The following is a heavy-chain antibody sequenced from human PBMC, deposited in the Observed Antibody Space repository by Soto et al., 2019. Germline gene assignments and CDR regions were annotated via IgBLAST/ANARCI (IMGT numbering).Heavy chain of an antibody. Sequence: GGSLRLSCAASGFTFSSYSMNWVRQAPGKGLERVSYISTSGSTIYYADSVEGRFTISRDNAKNSLYLQMNSLRDEDTAVYYCARACGYSYGYVDYGGRGTLAPVSS. CDR3: ARACGYSYGYVDY. V-gene: IGHV3-48*02. CDR1: GFTFSSYS. CDR2: ISTSGSTI. D-gene: IGHD5-18*01. J-gene: IGHJ4*02.